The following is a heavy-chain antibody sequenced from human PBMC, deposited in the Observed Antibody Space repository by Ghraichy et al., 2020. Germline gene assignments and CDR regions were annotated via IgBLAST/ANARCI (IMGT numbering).Heavy chain of an antibody. J-gene: IGHJ6*02. D-gene: IGHD4-23*01. CDR3: ARGSTVVRFFYYDGMDV. CDR2: ITSSGRTI. CDR1: GFTISSYS. V-gene: IGHV3-48*02. Sequence: GRSLRLSCVGSGFTISSYSMNWVRQSPGKGLEWVSYITSSGRTISYADSVKGRFTISRDNAQNSLYLQMNSLRDEDTAVYYCARGSTVVRFFYYDGMDVWGQGTTVTVSS.